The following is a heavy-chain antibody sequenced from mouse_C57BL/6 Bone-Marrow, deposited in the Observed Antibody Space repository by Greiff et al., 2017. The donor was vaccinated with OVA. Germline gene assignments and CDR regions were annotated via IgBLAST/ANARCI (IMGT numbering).Heavy chain of an antibody. Sequence: VQLQQSGGGLVKPGGSLKLSCAASGFTFSDYGMHWVRQAPEKGLEWVAYISSGSSTIYYADTVKGRFTISRDNAKNTLFLQMTSLRSEDTAMYYCASYGYDFDYWGQGTTLTVSS. CDR2: ISSGSSTI. J-gene: IGHJ2*01. D-gene: IGHD2-2*01. V-gene: IGHV5-17*01. CDR3: ASYGYDFDY. CDR1: GFTFSDYG.